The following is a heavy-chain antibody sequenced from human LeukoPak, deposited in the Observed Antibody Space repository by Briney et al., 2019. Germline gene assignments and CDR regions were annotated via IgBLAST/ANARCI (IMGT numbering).Heavy chain of an antibody. D-gene: IGHD2-2*01. J-gene: IGHJ3*02. CDR3: ASYCSSTSCPLGAFDI. CDR1: GFTFSSYG. CDR2: IWYDGSNK. Sequence: GGSLRLSCAASGFTFSSYGMHWVRQAPGKGLEWVAVIWYDGSNKYYADSVKGRFTISRDNSKNTLYLQMNSLGAEDTAVYYCASYCSSTSCPLGAFDIWGQGTMVTVSS. V-gene: IGHV3-33*01.